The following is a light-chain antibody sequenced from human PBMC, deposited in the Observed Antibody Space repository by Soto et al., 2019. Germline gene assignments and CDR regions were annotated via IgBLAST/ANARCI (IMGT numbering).Light chain of an antibody. CDR2: EVS. CDR1: SNDIGDYNY. Sequence: QSALTQPASVSGSPGQSITISCTGTSNDIGDYNYVSWYQQHPGKAPKLMIYEVSNRPSGVSNRFSGSKSANTASLTISGLQAEDEADYYCSSYATSTTLVFGGGTKVTVL. J-gene: IGLJ2*01. V-gene: IGLV2-14*01. CDR3: SSYATSTTLV.